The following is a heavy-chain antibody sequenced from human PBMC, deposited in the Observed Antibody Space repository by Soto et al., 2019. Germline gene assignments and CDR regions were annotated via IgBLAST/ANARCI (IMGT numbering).Heavy chain of an antibody. J-gene: IGHJ4*02. CDR3: ARDVDVLTAPPGDY. CDR2: ISGFNGDT. V-gene: IGHV1-18*04. CDR1: GYTFSTYG. D-gene: IGHD2-21*02. Sequence: ASVKVSCKASGYTFSTYGISWVRQAPGQGLEWLGWISGFNGDTNYAQKFQGRVSMTTDTSTTTVYLEVRSLNSDDSAMYYCARDVDVLTAPPGDYWGQGTPVPVSS.